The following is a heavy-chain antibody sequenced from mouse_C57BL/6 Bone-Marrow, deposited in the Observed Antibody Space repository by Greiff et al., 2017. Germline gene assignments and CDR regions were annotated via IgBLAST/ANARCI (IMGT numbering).Heavy chain of an antibody. CDR3: TRSRKDAMDY. Sequence: VQLQQSGAELVRPGASVTLSCKASGYTFTDYEMHWVKQTPVHGLEWIGAIDPETGGTAYNQKFKGKAILTADKSSSTAYMELRSLTSEDSAVYYCTRSRKDAMDYWGQGTSVTVSS. J-gene: IGHJ4*01. CDR1: GYTFTDYE. V-gene: IGHV1-15*01. CDR2: IDPETGGT.